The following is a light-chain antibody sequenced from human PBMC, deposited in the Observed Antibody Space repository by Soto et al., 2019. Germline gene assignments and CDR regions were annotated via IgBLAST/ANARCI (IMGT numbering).Light chain of an antibody. V-gene: IGKV1-5*03. Sequence: DIQMTQSPSTLSASVGDRVTITCRASQSISIWLAWYQQKPGNAPKLLIYKASTLESGVPSRFSGSGSGTAFTLTISSLQPDDFATYYYQQYNTYSSWTFGQGTKVEIK. CDR3: QQYNTYSSWT. J-gene: IGKJ1*01. CDR1: QSISIW. CDR2: KAS.